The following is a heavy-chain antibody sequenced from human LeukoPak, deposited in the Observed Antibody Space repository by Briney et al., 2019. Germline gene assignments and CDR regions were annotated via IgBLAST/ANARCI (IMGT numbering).Heavy chain of an antibody. CDR2: IHYDGSNK. J-gene: IGHJ5*02. CDR3: ARLLRITMVRGSFDP. Sequence: HPGGSLRLSCAASGFTFSNYGMHWVRQAPGKGLDWVAFIHYDGSNKYYADSVKGRFTISRDDSKNTLYLQMNSLRAEDTAVYYCARLLRITMVRGSFDPWGQGTLVTVSS. CDR1: GFTFSNYG. V-gene: IGHV3-30*02. D-gene: IGHD3-10*01.